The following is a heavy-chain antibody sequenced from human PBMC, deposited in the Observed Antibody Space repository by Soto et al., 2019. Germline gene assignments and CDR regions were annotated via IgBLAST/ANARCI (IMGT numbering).Heavy chain of an antibody. CDR3: ARRPYCSSTSCYLSYYYGMDV. Sequence: ASVKVSCKASGYTFTSYDINCVRQATGQGLEWMGWMNPNSGNTGYAQKFQGRVTMTRNTSISTAYMELSSLRSEDTAVYYCARRPYCSSTSCYLSYYYGMDVWGQGTTVTVSS. V-gene: IGHV1-8*01. J-gene: IGHJ6*02. CDR2: MNPNSGNT. D-gene: IGHD2-2*01. CDR1: GYTFTSYD.